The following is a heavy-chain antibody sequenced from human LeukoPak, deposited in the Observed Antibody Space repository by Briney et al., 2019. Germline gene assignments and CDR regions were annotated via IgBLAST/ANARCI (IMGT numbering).Heavy chain of an antibody. CDR3: ARGITVLRDGYNYLDY. D-gene: IGHD5-24*01. Sequence: SETLFLTCTVSGGSISSYYWSWIRQPPGKGLEWIGCIYYIGSTTYNPSLKSRVTISVDTSKNQVSLKLSSVTAADAAVYYCARGITVLRDGYNYLDYWGQGTLVTVSS. V-gene: IGHV4-59*01. CDR2: IYYIGST. J-gene: IGHJ4*02. CDR1: GGSISSYY.